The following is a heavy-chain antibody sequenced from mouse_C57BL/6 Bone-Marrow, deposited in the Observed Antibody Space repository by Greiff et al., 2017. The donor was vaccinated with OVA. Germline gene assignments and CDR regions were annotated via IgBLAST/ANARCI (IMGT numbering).Heavy chain of an antibody. J-gene: IGHJ3*01. Sequence: QVQLKQSGAELARPGASVKLSCKASGYTFTSYGISWVKQRTGQGLEWIGEIYPRSGNTYYNEKFKGKATLTADKSSSTAYMELRSLTSEDSAVYFWASDYPAWFAYWGQGTLVTVSA. D-gene: IGHD2-4*01. CDR1: GYTFTSYG. V-gene: IGHV1-81*01. CDR2: IYPRSGNT. CDR3: ASDYPAWFAY.